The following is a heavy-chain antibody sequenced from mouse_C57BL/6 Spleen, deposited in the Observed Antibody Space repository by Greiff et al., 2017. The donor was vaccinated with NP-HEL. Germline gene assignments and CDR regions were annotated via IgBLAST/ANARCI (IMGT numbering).Heavy chain of an antibody. CDR3: AREGAMVTTGGFAY. D-gene: IGHD2-2*01. V-gene: IGHV5-12*01. CDR1: GFTFSDYY. Sequence: EVKLMESGGGLVQPGGSLKLSCAASGFTFSDYYMYWVRQTPEKRLEWVAYISNGGGSTYYPDTVKGRFTISRDNAKNTLYLQMSRLKSEDTAMYYCAREGAMVTTGGFAYWGQGTLVTVSA. J-gene: IGHJ3*01. CDR2: ISNGGGST.